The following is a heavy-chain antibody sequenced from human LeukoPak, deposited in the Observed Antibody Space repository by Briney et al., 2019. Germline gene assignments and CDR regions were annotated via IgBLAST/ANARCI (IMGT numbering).Heavy chain of an antibody. J-gene: IGHJ4*02. CDR2: INPSGGSP. CDR3: GRGGYTSFDY. V-gene: IGHV1-46*01. D-gene: IGHD5-12*01. CDR1: GYTFTNYF. Sequence: ASVKVSCKASGYTFTNYFIHWVRQAPGQGLEWMGIINPSGGSPTYAQKFQGRVTLTSDTSTSTVYMGLSSLRSEDTAVYFCGRGGYTSFDYWGQGTLVTVSS.